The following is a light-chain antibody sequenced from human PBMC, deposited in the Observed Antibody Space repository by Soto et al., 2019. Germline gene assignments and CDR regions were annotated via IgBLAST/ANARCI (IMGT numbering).Light chain of an antibody. CDR3: QQYGSSFLT. CDR2: GAS. J-gene: IGKJ4*01. CDR1: QSVSSSS. V-gene: IGKV3-20*01. Sequence: EIVLTQSPGTLSLSPGERTTLSCRASQSVSSSSLAWYQQKPGQAPRLLIYGASSRATGIPDRFTGSGSGTDFTLTISRLEPEEFAVYYCQQYGSSFLTFGGGTKVDTK.